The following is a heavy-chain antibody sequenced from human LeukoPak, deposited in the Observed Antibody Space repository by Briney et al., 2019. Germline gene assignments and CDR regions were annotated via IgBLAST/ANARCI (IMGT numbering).Heavy chain of an antibody. D-gene: IGHD2-2*01. Sequence: PSQTLSLTCTVSGGSISSGDYYWSWIRQPPGKGLEWIGYIYYSGSTYYNPSLKSRVTISVDTSKNQFSLKLSSVTAADTAVYYCARNYCSSTSCWYDYWGQGTLVTVSS. CDR1: GGSISSGDYY. CDR3: ARNYCSSTSCWYDY. J-gene: IGHJ4*02. V-gene: IGHV4-30-4*08. CDR2: IYYSGST.